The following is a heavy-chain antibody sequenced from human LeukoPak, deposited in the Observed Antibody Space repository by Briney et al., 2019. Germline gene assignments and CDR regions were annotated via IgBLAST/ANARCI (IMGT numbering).Heavy chain of an antibody. CDR2: ISGSAGST. V-gene: IGHV3-23*01. Sequence: GGTLRLSCAASGFTFSSYAMNWVRQAPGKGPEWVSSISGSAGSTYYADSVKGRFTISRDNSKSTLYLQMNSLRAEDTAVYFCAKRCNSGWHDAFDIWGQGTMVTVSS. J-gene: IGHJ3*02. D-gene: IGHD6-19*01. CDR3: AKRCNSGWHDAFDI. CDR1: GFTFSSYA.